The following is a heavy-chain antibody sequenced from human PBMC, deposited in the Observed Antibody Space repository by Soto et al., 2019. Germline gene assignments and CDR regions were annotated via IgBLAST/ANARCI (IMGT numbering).Heavy chain of an antibody. V-gene: IGHV1-69*02. J-gene: IGHJ5*02. CDR1: GGTFSSYT. CDR2: IIPILGIA. Sequence: QVQLVQSGAEVKKPGSSVKVSCKASGGTFSSYTISWVRQAPGQGLEWLGRIIPILGIANYAQKFQGRVTITADKSTSTAYMELSSLRSEDTAVYYCARGGDDNWFDPWGQGTLVTVSS. CDR3: ARGGDDNWFDP. D-gene: IGHD4-17*01.